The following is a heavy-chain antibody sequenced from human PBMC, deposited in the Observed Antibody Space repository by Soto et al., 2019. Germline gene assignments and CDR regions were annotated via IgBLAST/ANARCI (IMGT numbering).Heavy chain of an antibody. CDR3: ARESGDLTSNFDY. CDR1: GFTFRSFT. D-gene: IGHD3-10*01. J-gene: IGHJ4*02. V-gene: IGHV3-21*01. Sequence: GGSLRLSCAASGFTFRSFTMNWVRQAPGKGLEWVSTISSTTNYIYYADSMKGRFTVSRNNAKNSVYLEMNSLSAEDTAVYYCARESGDLTSNFDYWGQGTLVTVSS. CDR2: ISSTTNYI.